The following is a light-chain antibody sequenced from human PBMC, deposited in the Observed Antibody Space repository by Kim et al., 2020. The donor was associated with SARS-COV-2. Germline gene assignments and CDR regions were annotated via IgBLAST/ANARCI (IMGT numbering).Light chain of an antibody. CDR2: ATS. CDR1: QNIHIY. J-gene: IGKJ2*01. Sequence: SASVGDRVTITCRASQNIHIYVNWYQQKPGKAPNLLIYATSTLESGVPSRFSGSRSGTTFTLTISSLRPEDFATYYCQQSYIAPYTFGQGTKLEI. CDR3: QQSYIAPYT. V-gene: IGKV1-39*01.